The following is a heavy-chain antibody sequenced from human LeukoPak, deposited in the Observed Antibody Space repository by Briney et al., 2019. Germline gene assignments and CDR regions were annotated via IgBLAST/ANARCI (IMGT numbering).Heavy chain of an antibody. CDR1: GFTFSSYS. CDR3: ARARGYYNAGNDY. CDR2: ISSSSSYI. D-gene: IGHD3-9*01. V-gene: IGHV3-21*01. Sequence: GESLKISCAASGFTFSSYSMNWVRQAPGKGLEWVSSISSSSSYIYYADSVKGRFTISRDNAKNSLYLQMNSLRAEDTAVYYCARARGYYNAGNDYWGQGTLVTVSS. J-gene: IGHJ4*02.